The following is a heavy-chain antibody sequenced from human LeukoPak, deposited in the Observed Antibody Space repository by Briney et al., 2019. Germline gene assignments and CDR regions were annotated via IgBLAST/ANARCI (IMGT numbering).Heavy chain of an antibody. V-gene: IGHV3-7*03. CDR3: ARQRDGYNWATDY. D-gene: IGHD5-24*01. Sequence: PEGSLRLSCAASGFTFSSYWMNWVRQAPGKGLEWVANIKQDGSEKYYVDSVKGRFTISRDNAKNSLYLQMNSLRAEDTAVYYCARQRDGYNWATDYWGQGTLVTVSS. CDR2: IKQDGSEK. CDR1: GFTFSSYW. J-gene: IGHJ4*02.